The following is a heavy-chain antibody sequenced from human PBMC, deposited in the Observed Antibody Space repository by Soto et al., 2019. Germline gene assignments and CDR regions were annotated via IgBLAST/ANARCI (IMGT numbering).Heavy chain of an antibody. Sequence: QVQLQESGPGLVKPSETLSLTCTVSGGSISSYYWSWIRQPPGKGLEWIGYIYYSGSTNYNPSLKSRVTISVDTSKNQFSLKLSSLTAADTAVYYCARSGADDYGDLYWYFDLWGRGTLVTVSS. CDR1: GGSISSYY. CDR3: ARSGADDYGDLYWYFDL. CDR2: IYYSGST. J-gene: IGHJ2*01. D-gene: IGHD4-17*01. V-gene: IGHV4-59*01.